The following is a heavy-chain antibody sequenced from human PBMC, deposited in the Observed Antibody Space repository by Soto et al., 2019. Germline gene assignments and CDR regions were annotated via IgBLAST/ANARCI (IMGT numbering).Heavy chain of an antibody. J-gene: IGHJ6*03. CDR3: ARGQFVVVPVANHYYYYMDV. CDR2: ISHSEST. D-gene: IGHD2-2*01. CDR1: GESFSGYY. Sequence: SETLSLTCAVYGESFSGYYWSWIRQPPGKGLEWIGEISHSESTNYNPSLKSRVTISVDTSKKQFSLKLSSVTAADTAVYYCARGQFVVVPVANHYYYYMDVWGKGTTVTVSS. V-gene: IGHV4-34*01.